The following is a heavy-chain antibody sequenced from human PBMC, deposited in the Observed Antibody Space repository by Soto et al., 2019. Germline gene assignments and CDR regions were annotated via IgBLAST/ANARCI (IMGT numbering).Heavy chain of an antibody. CDR3: AKARGSGYDLGQYFDY. V-gene: IGHV3-9*01. CDR2: ISWNSGSI. CDR1: GFTFDDYA. Sequence: GGSLRLSCAASGFTFDDYAMHWVRQAPGKGLEWVSGISWNSGSIGYADSVKGRFTISRDNAKNSLYLQMNSLRAEDTALYYCAKARGSGYDLGQYFDYWGQGTLVTVSS. D-gene: IGHD5-12*01. J-gene: IGHJ4*02.